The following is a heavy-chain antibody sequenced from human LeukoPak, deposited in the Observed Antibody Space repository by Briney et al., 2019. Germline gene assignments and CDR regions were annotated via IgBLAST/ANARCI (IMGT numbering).Heavy chain of an antibody. D-gene: IGHD2-2*01. V-gene: IGHV5-51*01. CDR2: IYPGDSDT. Sequence: GESLKTSCKGSGYIFTSYWIGWVRQMPGKGLEWMGIIYPGDSDTRYSPSFQGQVTISADKSTRSAYLQWSSLKASDNAVYYCARGEGDCRSLSCHIRYWGQGTLVTVSS. J-gene: IGHJ4*02. CDR1: GYIFTSYW. CDR3: ARGEGDCRSLSCHIRY.